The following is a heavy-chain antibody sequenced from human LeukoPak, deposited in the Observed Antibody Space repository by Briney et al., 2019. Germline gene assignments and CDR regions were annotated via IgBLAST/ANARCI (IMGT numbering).Heavy chain of an antibody. CDR1: GFPFSSYS. Sequence: GGSLRLSCAASGFPFSSYSMTWVRQAPGKGLEWVSSISSSSSYIYYADSVKGRFTISRDNAKNSLYLQMNSLRAEDTAVYYCAREARSGSFDYWGQGTLVTVSS. D-gene: IGHD3-10*01. V-gene: IGHV3-21*01. J-gene: IGHJ4*02. CDR3: AREARSGSFDY. CDR2: ISSSSSYI.